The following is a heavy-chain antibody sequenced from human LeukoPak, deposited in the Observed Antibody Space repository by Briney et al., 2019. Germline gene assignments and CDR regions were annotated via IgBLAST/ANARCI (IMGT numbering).Heavy chain of an antibody. CDR3: ARTANYDILTGYFPLDY. CDR1: GYTFTGYY. J-gene: IGHJ4*02. V-gene: IGHV1-2*06. CDR2: INPNSGGT. D-gene: IGHD3-9*01. Sequence: ASVKVSCKASGYTFTGYYMHWVRQAPGQGLEWMGRINPNSGGTNYAQKFQGRVTMTRDTSISTAYMELRSLRSDDTAVYYCARTANYDILTGYFPLDYWGQGTLVTVSS.